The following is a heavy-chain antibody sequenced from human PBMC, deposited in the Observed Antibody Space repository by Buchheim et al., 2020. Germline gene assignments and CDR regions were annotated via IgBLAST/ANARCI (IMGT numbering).Heavy chain of an antibody. J-gene: IGHJ4*02. CDR1: GFTFSDYH. CDR2: ASNKADSYTT. CDR3: TRGPPDY. Sequence: VQLVESGGGLVQPGGSLRLSCAVSGFTFSDYHMDWVRQAPGKGLEWVGRASNKADSYTTEYAASVKGRFTISRDDSKNSLYLQMNSLKIEDTAVYYCTRGPPDYWGQGTL. V-gene: IGHV3-72*01.